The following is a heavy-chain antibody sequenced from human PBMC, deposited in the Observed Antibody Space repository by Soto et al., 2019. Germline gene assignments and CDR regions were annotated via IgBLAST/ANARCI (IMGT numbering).Heavy chain of an antibody. CDR1: GYSFSTYW. CDR3: ARCHRGLRCHMDS. J-gene: IGHJ4*02. Sequence: PGESLKISCTGSGYSFSTYWIAWVRQMPVKGFEWMGIIYPVDSDTRYNPSFQGQVTISADQSITTAYLHLSSLTSVDTAVYFCARCHRGLRCHMDSWGQGTLVTVSS. V-gene: IGHV5-51*01. D-gene: IGHD2-21*01. CDR2: IYPVDSDT.